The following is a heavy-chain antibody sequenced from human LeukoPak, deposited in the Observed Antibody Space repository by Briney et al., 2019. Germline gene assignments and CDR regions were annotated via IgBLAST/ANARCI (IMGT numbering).Heavy chain of an antibody. CDR3: ARSMVRGVIIPRYYGMDV. J-gene: IGHJ6*02. V-gene: IGHV3-7*01. CDR2: IKQDGSEK. Sequence: GGSLRLSCAASGFTFTTHWMSWVRQAPGKGLEWVANIKQDGSEKYYVDSVKGRFTISRDNAKNSLYLQMNSLRAEDTAVYYCARSMVRGVIIPRYYGMDVWGQGTTVTVSS. D-gene: IGHD3-10*01. CDR1: GFTFTTHW.